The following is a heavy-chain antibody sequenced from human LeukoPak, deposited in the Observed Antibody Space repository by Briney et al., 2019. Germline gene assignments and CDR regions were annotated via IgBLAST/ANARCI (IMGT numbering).Heavy chain of an antibody. D-gene: IGHD3-10*01. Sequence: GGSLRLSCAASGFTFSSYSMNWVRQAPGKGLEWVSSISSSSSYIYYADSVKGRFTISRDNAKNSLYLQMNSLRAEDTAVYYCARNRWFGGHWFDPWGQGTLVTVSS. V-gene: IGHV3-21*01. CDR1: GFTFSSYS. CDR2: ISSSSSYI. J-gene: IGHJ5*02. CDR3: ARNRWFGGHWFDP.